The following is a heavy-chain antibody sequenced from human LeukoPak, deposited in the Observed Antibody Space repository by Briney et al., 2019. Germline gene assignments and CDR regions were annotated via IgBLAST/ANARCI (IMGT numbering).Heavy chain of an antibody. Sequence: SQTLSLTCTVSGGSISSGSYYWSWIRQPAGKGLEWIGRIYTSGSTNYNPSLKSRVTISVDTSKNQFSLKLSSVTAADTAVYYCARTDLAAAGSFDYWGQGTLVTVSS. CDR3: ARTDLAAAGSFDY. J-gene: IGHJ4*02. CDR1: GGSISSGSYY. CDR2: IYTSGST. V-gene: IGHV4-61*02. D-gene: IGHD6-13*01.